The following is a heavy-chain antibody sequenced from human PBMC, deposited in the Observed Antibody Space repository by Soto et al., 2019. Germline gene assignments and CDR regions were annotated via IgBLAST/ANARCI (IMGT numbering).Heavy chain of an antibody. Sequence: ASVKVSCKASGYTFTSDAMHWVRQAPGQRLEWMGWINAGNGNTKYSQKFQGRVTITRDTSASTAYMELSSLRSEDTAVYYCARDRGGLELPWFDPWGQGTLVTVS. J-gene: IGHJ5*02. CDR1: GYTFTSDA. V-gene: IGHV1-3*01. CDR3: ARDRGGLELPWFDP. D-gene: IGHD1-7*01. CDR2: INAGNGNT.